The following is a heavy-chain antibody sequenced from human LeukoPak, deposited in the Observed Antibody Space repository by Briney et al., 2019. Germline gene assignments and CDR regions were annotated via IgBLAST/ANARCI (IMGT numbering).Heavy chain of an antibody. J-gene: IGHJ4*02. D-gene: IGHD3-3*01. V-gene: IGHV3-21*01. Sequence: PGGSLRLSCAASGFTFSSYSMNWVRQAPGKGLEWVSSISSSSSYIYYADSVKGRFTISRDNAKNSLYLQMNSLRAEDTAVYYCARVKTIFGVVIIPNDYWGQGTLVTVSS. CDR1: GFTFSSYS. CDR3: ARVKTIFGVVIIPNDY. CDR2: ISSSSSYI.